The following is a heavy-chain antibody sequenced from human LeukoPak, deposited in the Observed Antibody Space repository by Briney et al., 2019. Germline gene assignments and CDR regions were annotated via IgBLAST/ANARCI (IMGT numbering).Heavy chain of an antibody. V-gene: IGHV3-48*01. CDR1: GFTFSSYS. CDR2: ISSSSSTI. D-gene: IGHD3-3*01. Sequence: PGGSLRISCAASGFTFSSYSMTWVRQAPGKGLEWVSYISSSSSTIYYADSVKGRFTISRDNAKNSLYLQMNSLRAEDTAVYYCARQDYDFWSGYPVVWGQGTTVTVSS. J-gene: IGHJ6*02. CDR3: ARQDYDFWSGYPVV.